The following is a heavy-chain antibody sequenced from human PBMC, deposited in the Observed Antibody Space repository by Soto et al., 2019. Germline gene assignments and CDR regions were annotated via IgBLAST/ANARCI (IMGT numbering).Heavy chain of an antibody. CDR2: IYHSGST. V-gene: IGHV4-4*02. CDR3: ARAGKAAVTKGFDY. J-gene: IGHJ4*02. CDR1: GGSISSSNW. D-gene: IGHD4-17*01. Sequence: ETLSLTCAVSGGSISSSNWWSWVRQPPGKGLEWIGEIYHSGSTNYNPSLKSRVTISVDKSKNQFSLKLSSVTAADTAVYYCARAGKAAVTKGFDYWGQGTLVTVSS.